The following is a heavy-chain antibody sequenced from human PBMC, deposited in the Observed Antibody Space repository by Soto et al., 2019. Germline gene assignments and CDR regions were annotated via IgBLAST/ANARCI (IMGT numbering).Heavy chain of an antibody. D-gene: IGHD3-22*01. Sequence: SVKVSCKASGGTFSSYAISWVRQAPGQGLEWMGGIIPIFGTANYAQKFQGRVIIERDTSASTAYMELSSLRSEDTAVYYCARGGYFDSSNYLAYWGLGTLVTVSS. V-gene: IGHV1-69*05. J-gene: IGHJ4*02. CDR1: GGTFSSYA. CDR2: IIPIFGTA. CDR3: ARGGYFDSSNYLAY.